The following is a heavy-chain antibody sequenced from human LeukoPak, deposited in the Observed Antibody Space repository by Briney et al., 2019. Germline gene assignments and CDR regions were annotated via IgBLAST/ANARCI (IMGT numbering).Heavy chain of an antibody. J-gene: IGHJ3*02. CDR2: ISSSSSYI. CDR1: GFTFSSYS. D-gene: IGHD3-3*01. V-gene: IGHV3-21*01. CDR3: ARDRRRDVLRFLELERAFDI. Sequence: GGSLRLSCAASGFTFSSYSMNWVRQAPGKGLEWVSSISSSSSYIYYADSVKGRFAISRDNAKNSLYLQMNSLRAEDTAVYYCARDRRRDVLRFLELERAFDIWGQGTMVTVSS.